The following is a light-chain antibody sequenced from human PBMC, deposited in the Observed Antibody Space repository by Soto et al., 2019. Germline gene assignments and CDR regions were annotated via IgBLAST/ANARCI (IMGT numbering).Light chain of an antibody. V-gene: IGKV1-5*03. CDR2: KAS. CDR1: QSISSW. CDR3: QQYSYFAT. J-gene: IGKJ1*01. Sequence: DIQMTQSPSTLSASVGDRVTITCRASQSISSWLTWYQQKAGQAPKLLIYKASIVESGVPSRFSGSGSGTEFTLTISSLQPDDSATYYCQQYSYFATFGQGTRGEVK.